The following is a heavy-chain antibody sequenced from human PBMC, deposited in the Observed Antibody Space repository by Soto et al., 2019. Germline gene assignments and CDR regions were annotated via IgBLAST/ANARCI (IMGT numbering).Heavy chain of an antibody. CDR2: INSDGSST. Sequence: GGSLRLSCAASGFTFSSYWMHWVRQAPGKGLVWVSRINSDGSSTSYADSVKGRFTISRDNAKNTLYLQMNRLRAEDTAVYYCARDLGIAAAGTRSGWFDPWGQGTLVTVSS. V-gene: IGHV3-74*01. CDR1: GFTFSSYW. CDR3: ARDLGIAAAGTRSGWFDP. J-gene: IGHJ5*02. D-gene: IGHD6-13*01.